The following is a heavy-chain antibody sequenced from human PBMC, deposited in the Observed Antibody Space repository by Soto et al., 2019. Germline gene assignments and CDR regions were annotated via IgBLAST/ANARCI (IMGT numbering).Heavy chain of an antibody. CDR1: GGSFSGYY. V-gene: IGHV4-34*01. CDR3: ARENSGIWNYGYGMDV. CDR2: INHSGST. J-gene: IGHJ6*02. D-gene: IGHD3-10*01. Sequence: PSASLSLTCAVYGGSFSGYYWSWTRQPPGKGLEWIGEINHSGSTNYNPSLKSRVTISVDTYENQFSLKLSSVTAADTAVYYCARENSGIWNYGYGMDVWGQGTTVTVTS.